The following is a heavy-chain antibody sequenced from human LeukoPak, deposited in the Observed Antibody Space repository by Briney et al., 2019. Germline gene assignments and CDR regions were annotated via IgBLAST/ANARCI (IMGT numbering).Heavy chain of an antibody. J-gene: IGHJ5*02. CDR2: IYHSGSA. D-gene: IGHD1-26*01. CDR3: ARDWVGATAGWFDP. V-gene: IGHV4-38-2*02. CDR1: DYSISSGYFISSAYY. Sequence: SETLSLTCTVSDYSISSGYFISSAYYWGWIRQPPGKGLEWIGSIYHSGSAYYNPSLKSRVTISVDTSKNQFSLKLSSVTAADTAAYYCARDWVGATAGWFDPWGQGTLVTVSS.